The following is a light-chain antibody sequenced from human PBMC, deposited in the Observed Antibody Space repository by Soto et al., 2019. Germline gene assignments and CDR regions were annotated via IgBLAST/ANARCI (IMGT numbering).Light chain of an antibody. CDR3: QQANTFALT. CDR1: QGINKW. J-gene: IGKJ4*01. V-gene: IGKV1-12*01. Sequence: DIQMTQSPSSVSAXXXXXXXXXXXASQGINKWLAWYQQKPGTAPKLLIYSASSLYTGVPSRFSGSGSGTDFTLTISSLQPEDFATYYCQQANTFALTFGGGTKVDI. CDR2: SAS.